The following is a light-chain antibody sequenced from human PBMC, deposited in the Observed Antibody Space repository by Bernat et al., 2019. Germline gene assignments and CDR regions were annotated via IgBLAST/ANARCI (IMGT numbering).Light chain of an antibody. CDR2: DSS. CDR3: QQYDNLPFT. J-gene: IGKJ4*01. V-gene: IGKV1-33*01. Sequence: DIQMTQSPSSLSASVGDRVTITCQASQDISNYLNWYHQKPGKAPKLLIYDSSYLETGVPSRFSGSASRTFFTFTITSLQPEDIGTYYCQQYDNLPFTFGGGTKVEIK. CDR1: QDISNY.